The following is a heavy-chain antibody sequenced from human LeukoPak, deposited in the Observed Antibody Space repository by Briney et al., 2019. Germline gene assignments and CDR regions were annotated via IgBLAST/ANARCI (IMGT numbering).Heavy chain of an antibody. J-gene: IGHJ4*02. CDR3: ARATAMVTDY. D-gene: IGHD5-18*01. CDR2: ISSSGSTI. CDR1: GFTFSSYE. Sequence: GWSLRLSCAASGFTFSSYEMNWVRQAPGKGLEWVSYISSSGSTIYYADSVKGRFTISRDNAKNSLYLQMNSLRAEDTAVYYCARATAMVTDYWGQGTLVTVSS. V-gene: IGHV3-48*03.